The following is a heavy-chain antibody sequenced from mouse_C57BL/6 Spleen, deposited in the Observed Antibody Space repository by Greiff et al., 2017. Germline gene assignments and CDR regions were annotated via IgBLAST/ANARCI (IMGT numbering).Heavy chain of an antibody. CDR3: ASGDGYSFYFYAMDY. CDR1: GFTFSDTG. Sequence: EVHLVESGGGLVKPGASLKLSCAASGFTFSDTGMHWVRQAPEKGLEWVAYISSGSSTIYYADTVKGRVTISRDNAKNTLFLQMTSLRSEDTAMYYCASGDGYSFYFYAMDYWGQGTSVTVSS. D-gene: IGHD2-3*01. CDR2: ISSGSSTI. J-gene: IGHJ4*01. V-gene: IGHV5-17*01.